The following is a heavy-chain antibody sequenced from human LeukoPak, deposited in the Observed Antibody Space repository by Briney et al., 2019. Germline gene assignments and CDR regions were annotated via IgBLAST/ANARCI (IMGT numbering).Heavy chain of an antibody. CDR1: GFTFSSYA. Sequence: GGSLRLSCAASGFTFSSYAMSWVRHAPGRGLEWVSAISGSGGSTYYADSVKGRFTISRDNSKNTLYLQMNSLRAEDTAVYYCAKPKLKSAAGFDYWGQGTLVTVSS. V-gene: IGHV3-23*01. J-gene: IGHJ4*02. D-gene: IGHD6-25*01. CDR2: ISGSGGST. CDR3: AKPKLKSAAGFDY.